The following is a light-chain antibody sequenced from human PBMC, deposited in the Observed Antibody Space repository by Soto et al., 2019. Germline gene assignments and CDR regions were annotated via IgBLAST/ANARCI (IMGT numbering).Light chain of an antibody. CDR3: QHRSNWPLT. J-gene: IGKJ4*01. CDR2: DAS. CDR1: QSVGSY. Sequence: EIVLTQSQATLSLSPGERAILSCRASQSVGSYLAWYQQKPGQAPRLLISDASNRATGIPARFSGSGSGTNFTLTISTLETEDFAVYYCQHRSNWPLTFGGGTKVDIK. V-gene: IGKV3-11*01.